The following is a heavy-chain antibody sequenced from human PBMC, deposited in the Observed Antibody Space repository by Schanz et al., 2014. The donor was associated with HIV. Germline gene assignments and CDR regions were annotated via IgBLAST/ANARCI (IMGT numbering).Heavy chain of an antibody. D-gene: IGHD1-26*01. CDR3: ARDPSGNYYRYHFDY. CDR2: ISFDGNII. CDR1: GFNFSRYN. V-gene: IGHV3-48*02. Sequence: DVQLVESGKYLVEPGESLRLSCVASGFNFSRYNMNWVRQTPGKGLEWISHISFDGNIIYYAYSVQGRFTISRDNAKNSLVLQMASLRDEDTAVYYCARDPSGNYYRYHFDYWGQGSLVTVSS. J-gene: IGHJ4*02.